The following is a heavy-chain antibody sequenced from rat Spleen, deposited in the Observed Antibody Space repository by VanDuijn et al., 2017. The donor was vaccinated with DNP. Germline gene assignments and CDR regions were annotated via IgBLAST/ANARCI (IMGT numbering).Heavy chain of an antibody. V-gene: IGHV5-22*01. CDR1: GFTFSDYY. Sequence: EVQLVESGGGLVQPGRSLKLSCAASGFTFSDYYMAWVRQAPTKGLEWVAYIRYDGGSTYYGDSVKGRFTISRDNAESTLYLQINSLRSEDMATYYCARQGSYINWFTYWGQGTLVTVSS. CDR3: ARQGSYINWFTY. CDR2: IRYDGGST. J-gene: IGHJ3*01. D-gene: IGHD1-2*01.